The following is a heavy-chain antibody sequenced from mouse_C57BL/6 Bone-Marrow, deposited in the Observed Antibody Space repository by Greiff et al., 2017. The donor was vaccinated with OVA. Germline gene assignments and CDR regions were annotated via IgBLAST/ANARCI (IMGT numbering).Heavy chain of an antibody. CDR3: AKERGLHY. Sequence: VKLQESGPGLVAPSPSLSITCTASGFALTSYGVSWVRQPPGKGLEWLGVIWGDGSTNYHSAIISGLSISKDNSKSQVFLKLNSLQTDDTATYYCAKERGLHYWGQGTTLTVSS. CDR2: IWGDGST. CDR1: GFALTSYG. D-gene: IGHD2-4*01. J-gene: IGHJ2*01. V-gene: IGHV2-3*01.